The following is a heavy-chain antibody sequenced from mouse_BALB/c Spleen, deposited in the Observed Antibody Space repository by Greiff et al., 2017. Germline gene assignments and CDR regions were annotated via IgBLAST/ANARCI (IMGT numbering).Heavy chain of an antibody. CDR3: TRHGSSYAMDY. CDR2: IYPGSGST. CDR1: GYTFTSYW. D-gene: IGHD1-1*01. Sequence: VQLQQPGAELVRPGASVKLSCKASGYTFTSYWINWVKQRPGQGLEWIGNIYPGSGSTNYDEKFKSKATLTVDTSSSTAYMQLSSLTSEDSAVYYCTRHGSSYAMDYWGQGTSVTVSS. V-gene: IGHV1-55*01. J-gene: IGHJ4*01.